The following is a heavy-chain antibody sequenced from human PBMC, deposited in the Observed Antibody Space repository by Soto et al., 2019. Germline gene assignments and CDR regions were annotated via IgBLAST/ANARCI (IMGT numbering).Heavy chain of an antibody. CDR2: IKDGGYT. V-gene: IGHV4-34*01. Sequence: QVQLQQWGAGLLKPSETLSLNCAVNGGSLSGYYWSWIRQPPGKGLEWIGEIKDGGYTNYSPSLKSRATISSDTYNNRFSLRLNSVTAADTGVYYCARGQEGVVATHWDQGALVTVSS. D-gene: IGHD5-12*01. J-gene: IGHJ4*02. CDR3: ARGQEGVVATH. CDR1: GGSLSGYY.